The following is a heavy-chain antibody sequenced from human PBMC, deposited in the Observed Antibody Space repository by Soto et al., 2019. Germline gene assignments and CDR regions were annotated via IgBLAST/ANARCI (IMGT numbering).Heavy chain of an antibody. J-gene: IGHJ4*02. CDR1: AFTFNNAW. D-gene: IGHD5-12*01. Sequence: PGGSLRLSCATSAFTFNNAWMHWVRQAPGKGLEWVGRIKSKTDGGTTDYAAPVKGRFTISRDDSKNTLYLQMNSLKIEDTAVYYCTTFGYSGYIDHWGQGTLVTVSS. V-gene: IGHV3-15*07. CDR3: TTFGYSGYIDH. CDR2: IKSKTDGGTT.